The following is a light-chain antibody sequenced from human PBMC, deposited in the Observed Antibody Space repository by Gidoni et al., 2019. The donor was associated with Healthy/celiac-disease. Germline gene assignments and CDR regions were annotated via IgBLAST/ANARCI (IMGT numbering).Light chain of an antibody. Sequence: SSVLTQDPAVSVALGQTVRITCQGDSLRSYYASWYQQKPGQAPVLVIYGKNNRPSGIPYRFSGSSSGNTASLTITGAQAEDEADYYCNSRDSSGNHLVFGGGTKLTVL. V-gene: IGLV3-19*01. J-gene: IGLJ2*01. CDR3: NSRDSSGNHLV. CDR2: GKN. CDR1: SLRSYY.